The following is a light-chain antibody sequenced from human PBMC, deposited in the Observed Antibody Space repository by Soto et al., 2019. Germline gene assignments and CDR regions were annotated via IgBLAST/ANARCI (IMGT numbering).Light chain of an antibody. V-gene: IGKV1-9*01. CDR3: QQLNSYPWT. J-gene: IGKJ1*01. CDR1: QGISSY. CDR2: AAS. Sequence: EIQVTQSPSFLSASVGDRVTITCRASQGISSYLAWYQQKPGKAPKLLIYAASTLQSGVPSRFSGSGSGTEFTLTISSLQPEDFATYYCQQLNSYPWTFGQGTKVDIK.